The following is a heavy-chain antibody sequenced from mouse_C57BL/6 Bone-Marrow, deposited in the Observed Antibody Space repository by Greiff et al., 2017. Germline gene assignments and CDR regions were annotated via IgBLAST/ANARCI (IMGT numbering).Heavy chain of an antibody. J-gene: IGHJ4*01. CDR3: ARLEDDGYPCYAMDY. Sequence: VQLQQPGAELVKPGASVKMSCKASGYTFTSYWITWVKQRPGQGLEWIRDIYPGSGSTNYNEKFKSKATLTVDTSSSTAYMQLSSLTSEDSAVYYCARLEDDGYPCYAMDYWGQGTSVTVSS. V-gene: IGHV1-55*01. CDR2: IYPGSGST. D-gene: IGHD2-3*01. CDR1: GYTFTSYW.